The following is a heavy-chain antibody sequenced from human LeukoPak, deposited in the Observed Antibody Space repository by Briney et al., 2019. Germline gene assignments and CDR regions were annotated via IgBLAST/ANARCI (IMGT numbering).Heavy chain of an antibody. CDR1: RFIFSSHA. V-gene: IGHV3-23*01. Sequence: GGPLKLSCEASRFIFSSHAMNWVRQAPGKGLEWVSSISGSGGSTYYADSVKGRFTLSRDNSKNTLYLQMNSLRAEDTAVYYCAKTPSSGYYFDQWGQGTLVTVSS. CDR3: AKTPSSGYYFDQ. D-gene: IGHD5-12*01. J-gene: IGHJ4*02. CDR2: ISGSGGST.